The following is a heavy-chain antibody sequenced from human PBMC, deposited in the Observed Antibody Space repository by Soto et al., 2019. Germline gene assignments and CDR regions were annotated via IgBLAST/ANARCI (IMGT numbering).Heavy chain of an antibody. CDR2: IIPIFGTA. V-gene: IGHV1-69*13. CDR3: ARGGYYDNTWGKLSHYGLDV. Sequence: GASVKVSCKASGGTFSSYAISWVRQAPGQGLEWMGGIIPIFGTANYAQKFQGRVTITADESTSTAFMELSSLRSEDTAVYYCARGGYYDNTWGKLSHYGLDVWGQGTSVTVSS. CDR1: GGTFSSYA. J-gene: IGHJ6*02. D-gene: IGHD3-16*01.